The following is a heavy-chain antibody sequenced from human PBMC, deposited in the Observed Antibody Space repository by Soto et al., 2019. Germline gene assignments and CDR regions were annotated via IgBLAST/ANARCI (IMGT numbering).Heavy chain of an antibody. D-gene: IGHD6-6*01. CDR2: ISSNGVGT. V-gene: IGHV3-64*01. CDR1: GFTLSGYA. Sequence: EVQLAESGGGLAQPGGSLRLSCAASGFTLSGYAMDWVRQAPGKGLEYVSGISSNGVGTYYANSVQGRFTISRDNSKNTVYLQIGSLRPKDMAVYYCAGPARQDFYYMDVWGKGTTVTVSS. CDR3: AGPARQDFYYMDV. J-gene: IGHJ6*03.